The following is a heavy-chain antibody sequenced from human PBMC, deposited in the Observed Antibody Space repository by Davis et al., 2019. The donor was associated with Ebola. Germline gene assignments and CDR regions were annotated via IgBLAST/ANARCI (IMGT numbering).Heavy chain of an antibody. CDR2: IKQDGSEK. CDR1: PFPFSGSA. J-gene: IGHJ6*02. Sequence: GGSLRLSCAASPFPFSGSAMHWVRQAPGKGLEWVANIKQDGSEKYYVDSVKGRFTISRDNSKNTLYLQMNSLRAEDTAVYYCAKDATGYSYGSYYYYYYGMDVWGQGTTVTVSS. D-gene: IGHD5-18*01. V-gene: IGHV3-7*01. CDR3: AKDATGYSYGSYYYYYYGMDV.